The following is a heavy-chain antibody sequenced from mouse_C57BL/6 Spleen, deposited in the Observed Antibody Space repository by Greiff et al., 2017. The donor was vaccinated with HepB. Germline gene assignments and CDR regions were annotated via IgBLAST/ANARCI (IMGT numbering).Heavy chain of an antibody. D-gene: IGHD4-1*01. CDR3: AGTGTNAMDY. J-gene: IGHJ4*01. CDR1: GYTFTSYW. CDR2: IYPSDSET. Sequence: VQLQQPGAELVRPGSSVKLSCKASGYTFTSYWMDWVKQRPGQGLAWIGNIYPSDSETHYNQKFKDKATLTVDKSSSTAYMQLSSLTSEDSAVYYCAGTGTNAMDYWGQGTSVTVSS. V-gene: IGHV1-61*01.